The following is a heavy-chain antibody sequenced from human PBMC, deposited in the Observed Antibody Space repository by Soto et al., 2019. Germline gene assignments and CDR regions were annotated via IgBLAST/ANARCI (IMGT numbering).Heavy chain of an antibody. V-gene: IGHV3-48*01. D-gene: IGHD4-4*01. CDR1: GFTFSSYG. J-gene: IGHJ6*03. CDR2: ISSSSSTI. CDR3: ARHSNDEGDYYYYMDV. Sequence: PGGSLRLSCAASGFTFSSYGMNWVRQAPGKGLEWVSYISSSSSTIYYADSVKGRFTISRDNAKNSLYLQWSSLKASDTAMYYCARHSNDEGDYYYYMDVWGKGTTVTVSS.